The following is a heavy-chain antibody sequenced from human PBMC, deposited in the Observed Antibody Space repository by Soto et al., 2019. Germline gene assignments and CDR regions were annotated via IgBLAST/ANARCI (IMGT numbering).Heavy chain of an antibody. CDR1: GFTFSSYS. CDR2: ISSSSSYI. CDR3: ARAQLFGELFLSPFDY. J-gene: IGHJ4*02. Sequence: PGGSLRLSCAASGFTFSSYSMNWVRQAPGKGLEWVSSISSSSSYIYYADSAKGRFTISGDNAKNSLYLQMNSLRAEDTAVYYCARAQLFGELFLSPFDYWGQGTLVTVSS. V-gene: IGHV3-21*01. D-gene: IGHD3-10*01.